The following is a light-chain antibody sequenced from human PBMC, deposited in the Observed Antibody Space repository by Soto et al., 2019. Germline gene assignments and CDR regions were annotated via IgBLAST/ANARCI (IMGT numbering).Light chain of an antibody. Sequence: EIVLTQSPGTLSLSTGEIATLCCRASQSVSSSYSAWYQQKPGQTPRLLIHGASSRATGIPDRFSGSGSGTDFTLTITSLEPEDFAVYYCQQYGSSPHTFGQGTKLEIK. CDR1: QSVSSSY. V-gene: IGKV3-20*01. J-gene: IGKJ2*01. CDR3: QQYGSSPHT. CDR2: GAS.